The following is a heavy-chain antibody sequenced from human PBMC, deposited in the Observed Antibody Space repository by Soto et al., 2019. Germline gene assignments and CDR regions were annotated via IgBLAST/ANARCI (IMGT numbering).Heavy chain of an antibody. Sequence: VGSLRLSCVASGFIFSNFGMHWFRQAPGKGLEWVAVISSDEKIKQYADSVRGRFAISRDNSKNTLYLQMTSLRAEDTAIYYCARGLRSVLDYWGQGTLVTVSS. CDR2: ISSDEKIK. V-gene: IGHV3-33*01. J-gene: IGHJ4*02. D-gene: IGHD6-6*01. CDR1: GFIFSNFG. CDR3: ARGLRSVLDY.